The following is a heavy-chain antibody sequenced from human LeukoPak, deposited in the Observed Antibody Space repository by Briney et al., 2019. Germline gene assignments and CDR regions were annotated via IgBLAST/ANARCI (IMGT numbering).Heavy chain of an antibody. D-gene: IGHD3-16*02. Sequence: GGSLRLSCAASGFTFSSYGMHWVRQAPGKGLEWVAVISYDGSNKYYADSVKGRFTISRDNSKNTLYLQMNSLRAEDTAVYYCAKDGYMITFGGVIVTHYFDYWGQGTLVTVSS. J-gene: IGHJ4*02. CDR3: AKDGYMITFGGVIVTHYFDY. V-gene: IGHV3-30*18. CDR1: GFTFSSYG. CDR2: ISYDGSNK.